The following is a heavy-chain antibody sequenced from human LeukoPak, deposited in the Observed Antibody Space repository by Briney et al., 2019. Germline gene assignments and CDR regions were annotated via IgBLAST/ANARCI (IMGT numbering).Heavy chain of an antibody. CDR1: GFTFSSYW. D-gene: IGHD3-22*01. J-gene: IGHJ5*01. CDR3: ARSEWVGITTSWFDS. CDR2: ITSSSSYI. V-gene: IGHV3-21*01. Sequence: PGGSLRLSCAASGFTFSSYWMTWVRQAPGKGLEWVSSITSSSSYIYYADSLKGRFTISRDNARNSLYLQMNSLRAEDTAVYYCARSEWVGITTSWFDSWGQGTLVTVSS.